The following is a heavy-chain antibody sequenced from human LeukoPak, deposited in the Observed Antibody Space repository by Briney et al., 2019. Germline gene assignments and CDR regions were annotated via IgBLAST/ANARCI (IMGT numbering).Heavy chain of an antibody. CDR3: AHSKLRYFHWSYSGGYGMDV. J-gene: IGHJ6*02. D-gene: IGHD3-9*01. V-gene: IGHV2-5*02. CDR1: GFSLSTTGVG. CDR2: IYWDDDK. Sequence: SGPTLVNPTQTLTLTCTFSGFSLSTTGVGVGWIRQPPGKALEWLALIYWDDDKRYSPSLKSRLTITKDTSKNQVVLTMTNMDPVDTATYFCAHSKLRYFHWSYSGGYGMDVWGQGTTVTVSS.